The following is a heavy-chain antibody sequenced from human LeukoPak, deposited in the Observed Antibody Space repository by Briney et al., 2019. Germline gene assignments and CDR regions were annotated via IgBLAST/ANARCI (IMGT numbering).Heavy chain of an antibody. J-gene: IGHJ4*02. Sequence: GGSLRLSCAASGFTFSSYAMHWVRQAPGKGLEWVAVISYDGSNKYYADSVKGRFTISRDNSKNTLYLQMNSLRAEDTAVYYCARDPHGSGYDLFFDYWGQGTLVTVSS. CDR3: ARDPHGSGYDLFFDY. D-gene: IGHD5-12*01. V-gene: IGHV3-30-3*01. CDR1: GFTFSSYA. CDR2: ISYDGSNK.